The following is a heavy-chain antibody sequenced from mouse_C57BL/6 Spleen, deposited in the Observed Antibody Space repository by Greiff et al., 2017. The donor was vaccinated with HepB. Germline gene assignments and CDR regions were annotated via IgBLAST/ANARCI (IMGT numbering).Heavy chain of an antibody. CDR2: IHPNSGST. CDR1: GYTFTSYW. CDR3: ARRSTTVVEGFDY. J-gene: IGHJ2*01. V-gene: IGHV1-64*01. D-gene: IGHD1-1*01. Sequence: QVQLQQPGAELVKPGASVKLSCKASGYTFTSYWMHWVKQRPGQGLERIGMIHPNSGSTNYNEKFMSKATLTVVKSSSTAYMQLSSLTSEDAAVYYCARRSTTVVEGFDYWGQGTTLTVSS.